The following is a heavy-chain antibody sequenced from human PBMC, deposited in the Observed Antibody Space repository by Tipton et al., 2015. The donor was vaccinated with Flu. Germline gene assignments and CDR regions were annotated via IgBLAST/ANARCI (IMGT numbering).Heavy chain of an antibody. D-gene: IGHD3-10*01. CDR1: GFKFADFA. Sequence: RSLRLSCVASGFKFADFAMDWVRQAPGRGLEWVARLNWNGENAVYADSVKGRFTVSRDNADSSLFLQLDGLRVEDTAYDFCVQGDSFPEYWGQGTLVTVSS. J-gene: IGHJ4*02. CDR2: LNWNGENA. V-gene: IGHV3-9*01. CDR3: VQGDSFPEY.